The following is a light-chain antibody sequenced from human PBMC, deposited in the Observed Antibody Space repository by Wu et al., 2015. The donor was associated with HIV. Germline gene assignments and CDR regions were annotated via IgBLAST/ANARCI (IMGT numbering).Light chain of an antibody. Sequence: TLXCRPARVLATTLLAWYQXKSGPGSHGLLVYHAVQQGHWXPRQVQWHGSGTDFTLTISRLEPEDFAVYYCQQYGSSSWTFGQGTKVEIK. CDR2: HAV. V-gene: IGKV3-20*01. CDR3: QQYGSSSWT. J-gene: IGKJ1*01. CDR1: RVLATTL.